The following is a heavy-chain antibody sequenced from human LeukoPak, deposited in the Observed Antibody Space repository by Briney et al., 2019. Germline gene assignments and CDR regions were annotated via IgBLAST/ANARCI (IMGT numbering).Heavy chain of an antibody. J-gene: IGHJ4*02. CDR3: AGGYYGDPLSY. D-gene: IGHD4-17*01. Sequence: SETLSLTCAVYGGSFSGYYWSWIRQPPGKGLEWIGEINHSGSTNYNPSLKSRVTISVDTSKNQFSLKLSSVTAADTAVYYCAGGYYGDPLSYWGQGTLVTVSS. CDR2: INHSGST. V-gene: IGHV4-34*01. CDR1: GGSFSGYY.